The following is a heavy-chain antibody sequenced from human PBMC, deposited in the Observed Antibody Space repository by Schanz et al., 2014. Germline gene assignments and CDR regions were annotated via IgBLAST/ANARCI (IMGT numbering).Heavy chain of an antibody. Sequence: EVLLLESGGRVERPGGSLRLSCAASGFIFDDYGMSWVRQVPGKGLEWVSGINWNGGDTSYADSVKGRFIISRDNAKNSLYLEMNRLRAGDTAFYHCARGSSASLSRVWFDLWGQGTLVTVSS. D-gene: IGHD6-6*01. V-gene: IGHV3-20*01. CDR2: INWNGGDT. CDR1: GFIFDDYG. CDR3: ARGSSASLSRVWFDL. J-gene: IGHJ5*02.